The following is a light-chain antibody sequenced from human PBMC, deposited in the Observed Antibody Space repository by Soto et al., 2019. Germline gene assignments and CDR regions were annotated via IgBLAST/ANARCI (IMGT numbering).Light chain of an antibody. Sequence: EIVLTQSPVTLSLSPGERATLSCRASQSVSSSLDWYQQKPGQAPRLLIYDASNRATGIPARFSGSGSGTDFTLTISSLEPEDFAVYYCQQRSNWPLTFGGGTKVEIK. CDR2: DAS. CDR1: QSVSSS. J-gene: IGKJ4*01. CDR3: QQRSNWPLT. V-gene: IGKV3-11*01.